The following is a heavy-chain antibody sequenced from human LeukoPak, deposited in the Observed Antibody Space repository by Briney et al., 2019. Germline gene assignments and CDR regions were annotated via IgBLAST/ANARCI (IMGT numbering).Heavy chain of an antibody. V-gene: IGHV3-30-3*01. J-gene: IGHJ4*02. D-gene: IGHD3-22*01. CDR1: GFTLSDYA. CDR3: AKDVTYYYDSSGYYGPDY. CDR2: ISFDGSTT. Sequence: GGSLRLSCEASGFTLSDYAVHWVRQAPAKGLEWLAVISFDGSTTYYADSVKGRFTISRDNSKNTLYLQMNSLRAEDTAVYYCAKDVTYYYDSSGYYGPDYWGQGTLVTVSS.